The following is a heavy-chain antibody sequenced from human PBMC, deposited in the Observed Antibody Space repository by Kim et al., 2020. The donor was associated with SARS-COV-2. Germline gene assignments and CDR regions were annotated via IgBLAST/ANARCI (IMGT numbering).Heavy chain of an antibody. CDR1: GGSISSSSYY. CDR2: IYYSGST. V-gene: IGHV4-39*01. J-gene: IGHJ4*02. Sequence: SETLSLTCTVSGGSISSSSYYWGWIRQPPGKGLEWIGSIYYSGSTYYNPSLKSRVTISVDTSKNQFSLKLSSVTAADTAVYYCAGVEMATIFYWGQGTLVTVSS. CDR3: AGVEMATIFY. D-gene: IGHD5-12*01.